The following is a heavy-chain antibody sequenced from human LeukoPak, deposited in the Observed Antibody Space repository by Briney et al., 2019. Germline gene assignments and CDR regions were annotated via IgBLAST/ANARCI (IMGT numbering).Heavy chain of an antibody. J-gene: IGHJ4*02. Sequence: PGGSLRLSCAASGFTFSSYSMNWVRQAPGKGLEWVSAISGSGGSAYYADSVKGRFTISRDNSKNTLYLQMNSLRAEDTAVYYCAKDLHYGSGSFDYWGQGTLVTVSS. V-gene: IGHV3-23*01. CDR2: ISGSGGSA. CDR1: GFTFSSYS. D-gene: IGHD3-10*01. CDR3: AKDLHYGSGSFDY.